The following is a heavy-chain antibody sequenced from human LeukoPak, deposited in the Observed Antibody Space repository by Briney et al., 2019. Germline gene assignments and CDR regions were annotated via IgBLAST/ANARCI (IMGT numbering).Heavy chain of an antibody. J-gene: IGHJ5*02. CDR1: GGSFSGYY. CDR3: ARNDCSGGSCYPPAS. D-gene: IGHD2-15*01. Sequence: PSETLSLTCAVYGGSFSGYYWSWIRRPPGKGLEXXXEINHSGSTNYNPSLKSRVTISVDTSKNQFSLKLSSVTAADTAVYYCARNDCSGGSCYPPASWGQGTLVTVSS. CDR2: INHSGST. V-gene: IGHV4-34*01.